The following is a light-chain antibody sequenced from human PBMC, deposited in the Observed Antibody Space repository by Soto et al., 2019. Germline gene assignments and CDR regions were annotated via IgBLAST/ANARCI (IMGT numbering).Light chain of an antibody. CDR2: EVS. CDR3: SSNTSRNTYV. CDR1: SSDVGGYNY. V-gene: IGLV2-14*01. Sequence: QSVLTQPASVSGSPGQSITISCTGTSSDVGGYNYVSWYQQHPGRAPKLVIYEVSYRPSRVSNRFSGSKSGKTASLTISGLQAEEEADYYCSSNTSRNTYVFGTGTKLTVL. J-gene: IGLJ1*01.